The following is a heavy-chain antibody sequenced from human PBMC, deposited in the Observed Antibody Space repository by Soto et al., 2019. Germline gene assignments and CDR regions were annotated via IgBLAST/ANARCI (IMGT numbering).Heavy chain of an antibody. J-gene: IGHJ5*01. CDR2: INQDGSEQ. CDR3: ARGSNWSYAAWYDL. Sequence: EVRLVESGGVLVQPGGSLRLSCVASGYSFSSYWMTWVRRAPGLGLEWVANINQDGSEQYYGASVGGRFTISRDNAKDSLFLQMNSLPGEDTAVYFCARGSNWSYAAWYDLWGQGTRVTVS. CDR1: GYSFSSYW. D-gene: IGHD3-16*01. V-gene: IGHV3-7*05.